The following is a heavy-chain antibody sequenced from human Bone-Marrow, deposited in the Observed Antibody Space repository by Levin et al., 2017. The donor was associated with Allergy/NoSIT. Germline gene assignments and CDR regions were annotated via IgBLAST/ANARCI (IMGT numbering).Heavy chain of an antibody. CDR2: TYFRSNWYN. J-gene: IGHJ3*01. V-gene: IGHV6-1*01. CDR3: AREAVEGSGFTQGYVWHAFDF. D-gene: IGHD5-18*01. CDR1: GASVSSKIAA. Sequence: MSSETLSLTCAISGASVSSKIAAWNWIRQSPSRGLEWLGRTYFRSNWYNDYALSVKSRIIIDPDTSKNEFSLQLKSLTPDDAGVYFCAREAVEGSGFTQGYVWHAFDFWGQGTMVAVSS.